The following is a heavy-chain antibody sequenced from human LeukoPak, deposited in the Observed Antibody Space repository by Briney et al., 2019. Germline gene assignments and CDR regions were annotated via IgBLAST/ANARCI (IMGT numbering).Heavy chain of an antibody. CDR2: IGRQGDSDAT. Sequence: GGSLRLSCAASGLTFSGSGIHWVRQASWKGLEWLGRIGRQGDSDATRYAASLKGKFTISRVDSRNTAYLQMNSLKTEDTAVYYCAGDYNFLTGLNYWGQGTLDTVSS. J-gene: IGHJ4*02. D-gene: IGHD3-9*01. CDR1: GLTFSGSG. CDR3: AGDYNFLTGLNY. V-gene: IGHV3-73*01.